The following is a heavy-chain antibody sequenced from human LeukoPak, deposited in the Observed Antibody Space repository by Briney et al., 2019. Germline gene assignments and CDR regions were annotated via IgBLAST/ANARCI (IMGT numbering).Heavy chain of an antibody. CDR1: GGSISNNY. CDR2: IYTSGST. CDR3: ARAVYSSGWAFDY. Sequence: SETLSLTCTVSGGSISNNYWSWVRQPARKGLEWIGRIYTSGSTNYNPSLKSRVTMSVDTSKNQFSLKLSSVTAADTAVYYCARAVYSSGWAFDYWGQGTLVTVSS. J-gene: IGHJ4*02. D-gene: IGHD6-19*01. V-gene: IGHV4-4*07.